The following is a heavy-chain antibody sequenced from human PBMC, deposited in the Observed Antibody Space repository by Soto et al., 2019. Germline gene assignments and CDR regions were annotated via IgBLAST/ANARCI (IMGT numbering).Heavy chain of an antibody. J-gene: IGHJ3*02. CDR1: GFTFSTYA. CDR3: AKDRAVAGRSGAFDI. D-gene: IGHD6-19*01. CDR2: ISANGQGI. V-gene: IGHV3-23*01. Sequence: PGGSLRLSCAASGFTFSTYALSWVRQAPGKGLEWVSAISANGQGIYYADSVRGRFTISRDNSKNTIFLHMDSLRAEDTAVYYCAKDRAVAGRSGAFDIWGQGTMVTVSS.